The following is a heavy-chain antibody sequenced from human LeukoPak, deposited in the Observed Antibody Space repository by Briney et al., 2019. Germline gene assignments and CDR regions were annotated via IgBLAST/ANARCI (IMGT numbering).Heavy chain of an antibody. Sequence: PGGSLRLSCAASGFTFSSYSMNWVRQAPGKGLEWVSSISSSSSYIYYADSVKGRFTNSRDNAKNSLYPQMNSLRAEDTAVYYCARDDSSSTSCYIIWGQGTLVTVSS. CDR3: ARDDSSSTSCYII. D-gene: IGHD2-2*02. CDR2: ISSSSSYI. V-gene: IGHV3-21*01. CDR1: GFTFSSYS. J-gene: IGHJ4*02.